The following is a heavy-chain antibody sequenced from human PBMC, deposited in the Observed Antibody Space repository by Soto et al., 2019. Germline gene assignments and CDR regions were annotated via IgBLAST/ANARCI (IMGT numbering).Heavy chain of an antibody. CDR3: AGSGWQRPTSGYGMDV. V-gene: IGHV1-18*01. CDR1: GYTFTSYG. J-gene: IGHJ6*02. Sequence: ASVKVSCKASGYTFTSYGISWVRQAPGQGLEWMGWISAYNGNTNYAQKLQGRVTMTTDTPTSTAYMELRSLRSDDTAVYYCAGSGWQRPTSGYGMDVWCQGTTVTVSS. D-gene: IGHD3-3*01. CDR2: ISAYNGNT.